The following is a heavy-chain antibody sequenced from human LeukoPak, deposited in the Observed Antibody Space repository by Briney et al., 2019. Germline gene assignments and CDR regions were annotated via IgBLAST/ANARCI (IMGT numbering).Heavy chain of an antibody. J-gene: IGHJ6*02. V-gene: IGHV1-69*13. CDR2: IIPIFGTA. D-gene: IGHD6-6*01. Sequence: ASVKVSCKASGGTFSSYAISWVRQAPGQGLEWMGGIIPIFGTANYAQKSQGRVTITADESTSTAYMELSSLRSEDTAVYYCARSGSSSSYYYGMDVWGQGTTVTVSS. CDR1: GGTFSSYA. CDR3: ARSGSSSSYYYGMDV.